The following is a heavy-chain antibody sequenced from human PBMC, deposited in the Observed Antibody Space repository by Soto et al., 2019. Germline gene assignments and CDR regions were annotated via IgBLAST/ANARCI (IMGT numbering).Heavy chain of an antibody. CDR3: ARGGYFDSSNYLAY. D-gene: IGHD3-22*01. V-gene: IGHV1-3*01. Sequence: AAVKVSCKASGYTFTSYGINWVRQAPGRGLEWMGWINPGNGNTKYSQQFQGRVIIDRDTSASTAYMELSSLRPEDTAVYYCARGGYFDSSNYLAYWGLGTLVTVSS. CDR2: INPGNGNT. CDR1: GYTFTSYG. J-gene: IGHJ4*02.